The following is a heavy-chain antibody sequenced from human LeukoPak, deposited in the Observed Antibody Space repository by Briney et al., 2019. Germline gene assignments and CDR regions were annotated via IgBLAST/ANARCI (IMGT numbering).Heavy chain of an antibody. D-gene: IGHD3-22*01. V-gene: IGHV3-23*01. CDR3: AKRGVVIRVILVGFHKEAYYFDS. CDR2: LSASGGGT. J-gene: IGHJ4*02. CDR1: GFTLSNYG. Sequence: GGSLRLSCAVSGFTLSNYGMAWVRRAPGKGLEWVASLSASGGGTSYADSVRGRFTISRDNAKNTLYLQMNSLRAEDTAVYFCAKRGVVIRVILVGFHKEAYYFDSWGQGVLVTVSP.